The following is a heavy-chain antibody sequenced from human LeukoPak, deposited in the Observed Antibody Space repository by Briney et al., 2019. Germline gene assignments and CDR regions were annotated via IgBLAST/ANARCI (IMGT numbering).Heavy chain of an antibody. Sequence: GGSLRLSCAASGFTVSSNYMSWVRQAPGKGLEWVSAISGSGGSTYYADSVKGRFTISRDNSKNTLYLQMNSLRAEDTAVYYCAKDLGSSWYSWEFDYWGQGTLVTVSS. V-gene: IGHV3-23*01. CDR2: ISGSGGST. CDR1: GFTVSSNY. D-gene: IGHD6-13*01. CDR3: AKDLGSSWYSWEFDY. J-gene: IGHJ4*02.